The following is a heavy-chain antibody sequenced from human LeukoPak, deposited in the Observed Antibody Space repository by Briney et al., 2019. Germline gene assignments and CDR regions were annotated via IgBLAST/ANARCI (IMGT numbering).Heavy chain of an antibody. CDR3: ARRGSLGYSYGLYYFDY. V-gene: IGHV4-59*08. Sequence: SETLSLTCTVSGGSISSYYWSWSRQPPGKGLDWIVYIYYSGSTNYNPSLKSRVTIPVDTSKNQFSLKLSSVTAADTAVYYCARRGSLGYSYGLYYFDYWGQGTLVTVSS. J-gene: IGHJ4*02. CDR1: GGSISSYY. CDR2: IYYSGST. D-gene: IGHD5-18*01.